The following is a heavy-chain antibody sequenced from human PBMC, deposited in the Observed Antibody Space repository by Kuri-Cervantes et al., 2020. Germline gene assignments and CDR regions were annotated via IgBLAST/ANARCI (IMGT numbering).Heavy chain of an antibody. CDR2: IYHSENSVNT. CDR1: GYSISSGYY. D-gene: IGHD3-10*01. Sequence: SETLSLTCAVSGYSISSGYYWGWIRRSPVKGLEWIGSIYHSENSVNTYYNPSLMSRVTISEDTSKNQFSLKLSSVTAADTAVYYCARYHGSGPFDSWGQGALVTVSS. J-gene: IGHJ4*02. V-gene: IGHV4-38-2*01. CDR3: ARYHGSGPFDS.